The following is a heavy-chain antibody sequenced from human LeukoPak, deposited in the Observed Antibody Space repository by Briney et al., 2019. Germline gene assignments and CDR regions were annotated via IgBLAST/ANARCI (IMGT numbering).Heavy chain of an antibody. CDR3: AKDISGGGSGEFDY. CDR2: ISWNSGSI. J-gene: IGHJ4*02. CDR1: GFTFDDYA. V-gene: IGHV3-9*01. D-gene: IGHD3-16*01. Sequence: PGRSLRLSCAASGFTFDDYAMHWVRQAPGKGLEWVSGISWNSGSIGYADSMKGRFTISRDNAKNSLYLQMNSLRAEDTALYYCAKDISGGGSGEFDYWGPGTLVTVSS.